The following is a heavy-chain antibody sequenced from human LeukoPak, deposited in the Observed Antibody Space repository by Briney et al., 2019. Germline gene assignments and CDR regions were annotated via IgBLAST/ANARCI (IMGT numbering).Heavy chain of an antibody. CDR1: GYTFTGYY. J-gene: IGHJ6*02. CDR2: INPNSGGT. Sequence: ASVKVSCKASGYTFTGYYMHWVRQAPGQGLEWMGWINPNSGGTNYAQKFQGRVTMTRDTSISTACMELSRLRSDDTAVYYCARESRRYCSSTSCPPSYYYGMDVWGQGTTVTVSS. CDR3: ARESRRYCSSTSCPPSYYYGMDV. V-gene: IGHV1-2*02. D-gene: IGHD2-2*01.